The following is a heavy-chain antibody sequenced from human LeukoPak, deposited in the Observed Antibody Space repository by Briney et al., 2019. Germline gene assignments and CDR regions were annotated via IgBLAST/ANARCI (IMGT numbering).Heavy chain of an antibody. Sequence: ASVKVSCKASGYTFTSYYMHWVRQAPGQGLEWMGIINPSGGSASYAQKFQGRVTMTRDTSASTVYMELSSLRSEDTAVYYCASLTRSGSYDYWGQGTLVTVSS. J-gene: IGHJ4*02. D-gene: IGHD1-26*01. CDR2: INPSGGSA. V-gene: IGHV1-46*01. CDR3: ASLTRSGSYDY. CDR1: GYTFTSYY.